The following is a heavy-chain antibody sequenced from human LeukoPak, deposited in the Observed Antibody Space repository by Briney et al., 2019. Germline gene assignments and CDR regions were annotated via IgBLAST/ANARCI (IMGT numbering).Heavy chain of an antibody. V-gene: IGHV3-7*04. CDR2: IKQDGSEK. J-gene: IGHJ4*02. CDR3: AGGTGWLIDY. D-gene: IGHD6-19*01. CDR1: GSTFSGYW. Sequence: PGGSLRLSCAASGSTFSGYWMNWVRQVPGKGPEWVANIKQDGSEKYYVDSVKGRFTISRDNAKNSLYLQLNSLRAEDTAVYYCAGGTGWLIDYWGQGTLVTVSS.